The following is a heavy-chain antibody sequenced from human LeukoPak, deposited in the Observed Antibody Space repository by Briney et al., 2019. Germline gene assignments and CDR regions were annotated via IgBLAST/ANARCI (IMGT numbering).Heavy chain of an antibody. Sequence: SETLSLTCTASGVSINSYYWSWIRQPPGKGLECIGYIHCTGSTNYNPSLKSRVTISVDTSKSQFSLKLSSVTAADTAIYYCARGGYYGSGNDFRFDPGGQGTLVTVSS. V-gene: IGHV4-59*01. CDR3: ARGGYYGSGNDFRFDP. J-gene: IGHJ5*02. CDR1: GVSINSYY. D-gene: IGHD3-10*01. CDR2: IHCTGST.